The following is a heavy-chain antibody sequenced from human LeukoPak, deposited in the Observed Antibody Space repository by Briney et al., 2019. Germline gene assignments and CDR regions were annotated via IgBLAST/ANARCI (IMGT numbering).Heavy chain of an antibody. J-gene: IGHJ4*02. CDR3: ARVTSGSPSDFDY. CDR2: INPNSGGT. CDR1: GYTFTGYY. Sequence: ASVKVSCKASGYTFTGYYMHWVRQAPGQGLEWMGWINPNSGGTNYAQKFQGRVTMTRDTSISTAYMELSRLSPDDTAVYYCARVTSGSPSDFDYWGQGTLVTVSS. D-gene: IGHD1-26*01. V-gene: IGHV1-2*02.